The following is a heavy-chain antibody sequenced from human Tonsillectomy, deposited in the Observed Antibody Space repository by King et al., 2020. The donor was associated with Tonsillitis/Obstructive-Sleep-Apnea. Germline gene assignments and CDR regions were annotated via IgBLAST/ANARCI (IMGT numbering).Heavy chain of an antibody. J-gene: IGHJ6*02. CDR3: ARGRKRGDFWSGSTYYYYGMDV. V-gene: IGHV4-34*01. CDR2: INHSGST. D-gene: IGHD3-3*01. Sequence: VQLQQWGAGLLKPSETLSLTCAVYDGSFSGYYWSWIRQPPGKGLEWIGEINHSGSTNYNPSLKSRVTISVDTSKNQFSLKLSSVTAADTAVYYCARGRKRGDFWSGSTYYYYGMDVWGQGTTVTVSS. CDR1: DGSFSGYY.